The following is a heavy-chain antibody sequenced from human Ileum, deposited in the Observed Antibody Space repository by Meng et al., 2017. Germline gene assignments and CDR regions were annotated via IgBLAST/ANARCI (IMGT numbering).Heavy chain of an antibody. Sequence: GESLKISCAASGFTFSNYAMSWVRQAPGKGLEWVSGISGSGGSTYYADSVKGRFTISRDNSKNTLYLQVNSLRAEDTALYYCAKCRGSDSGSSNYWGQGTLVTVSS. D-gene: IGHD3-10*01. CDR2: ISGSGGST. CDR1: GFTFSNYA. CDR3: AKCRGSDSGSSNY. J-gene: IGHJ4*02. V-gene: IGHV3-23*01.